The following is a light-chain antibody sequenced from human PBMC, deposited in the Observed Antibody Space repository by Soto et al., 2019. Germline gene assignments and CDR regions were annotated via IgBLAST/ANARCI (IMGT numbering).Light chain of an antibody. CDR2: SAS. Sequence: EIVMTQSPATLSVSPGERATLSCRASQSVSSNLAWYQQKRGQAPRLLIYSASTTATGIPARFSGSGSGTEFTLSIHSLQSEDFAVYYCQHYNNWPFTFGPGTKVDIK. CDR3: QHYNNWPFT. J-gene: IGKJ3*01. CDR1: QSVSSN. V-gene: IGKV3D-15*01.